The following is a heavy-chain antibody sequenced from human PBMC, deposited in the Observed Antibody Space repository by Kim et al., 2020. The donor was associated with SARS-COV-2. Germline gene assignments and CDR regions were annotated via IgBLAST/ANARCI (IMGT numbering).Heavy chain of an antibody. V-gene: IGHV3-43D*03. CDR1: GFIFADHA. Sequence: GGSLRLSCVASGFIFADHAMHWVRLAPGKGLEWVALITWDGGSTYYGDSAKGRFTISRDNSKNSLYLQMNHLRVEDSAVYYCVKALVFSSSSWPDHWGQGTLVTVSS. CDR3: VKALVFSSSSWPDH. J-gene: IGHJ4*02. CDR2: ITWDGGST. D-gene: IGHD6-13*01.